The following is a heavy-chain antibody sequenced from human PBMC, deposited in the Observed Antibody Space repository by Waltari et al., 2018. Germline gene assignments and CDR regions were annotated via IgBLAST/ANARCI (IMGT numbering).Heavy chain of an antibody. D-gene: IGHD5-12*01. Sequence: QVQLQESGPGLVKPSETLSLTCTVSGGSISSYYWSWIRQPPGKGLEWIGYIYYSGSTNYNPSLKSRVTISVDTSKNQFSLKLGSVTAADTAVYYCARVRAYGGYLYYYYMDVWGKGTTVTVSS. CDR2: IYYSGST. V-gene: IGHV4-59*01. CDR3: ARVRAYGGYLYYYYMDV. CDR1: GGSISSYY. J-gene: IGHJ6*03.